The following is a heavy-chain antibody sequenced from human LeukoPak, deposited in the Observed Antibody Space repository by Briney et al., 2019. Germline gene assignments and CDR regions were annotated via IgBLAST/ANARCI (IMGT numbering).Heavy chain of an antibody. CDR3: AKDESIFGVAPFPLYYVDV. V-gene: IGHV1-69*05. J-gene: IGHJ6*03. CDR2: IIPIFGTA. CDR1: GGTFSSYA. Sequence: SVKVSCKASGGTFSSYAISWVRQAPGQGLEWMGRIIPIFGTANYAQKFQGRVTITTDESTSTAYMELSSLRSEDTAVYYCAKDESIFGVAPFPLYYVDVWGKGTTVTVSS. D-gene: IGHD3-3*02.